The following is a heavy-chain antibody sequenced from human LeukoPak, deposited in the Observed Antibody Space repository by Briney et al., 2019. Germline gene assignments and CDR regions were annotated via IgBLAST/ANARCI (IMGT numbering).Heavy chain of an antibody. CDR3: ARKVPAYNWNDGFEYYYYYMDV. CDR1: GYTLTSYG. D-gene: IGHD1-1*01. CDR2: ISAYNSNT. Sequence: VASVKVSCKASGYTLTSYGISWVRQAPGQGLEWMGWISAYNSNTNYAQKLQGRVTMTTDTSTSTAYMELRSLRSDDTAVYYCARKVPAYNWNDGFEYYYYYMDVWGKGTTVTISS. J-gene: IGHJ6*03. V-gene: IGHV1-18*01.